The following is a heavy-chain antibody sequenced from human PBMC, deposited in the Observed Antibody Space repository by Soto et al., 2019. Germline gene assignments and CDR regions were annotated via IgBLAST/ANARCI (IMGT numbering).Heavy chain of an antibody. CDR1: SGSISSSNW. D-gene: IGHD6-19*01. Sequence: QVQLQESGPGLVKPSGTLSLTCAVSSGSISSSNWWSWVRQPPGKGLEWIGEIYHSGSTNYNPSLNSRVTISVDKSKNQFSLKLSSVTAADTAVYYCARGSSSGWPYYYYYYMDVWGKGTTVTVSS. V-gene: IGHV4-4*02. CDR3: ARGSSSGWPYYYYYYMDV. CDR2: IYHSGST. J-gene: IGHJ6*03.